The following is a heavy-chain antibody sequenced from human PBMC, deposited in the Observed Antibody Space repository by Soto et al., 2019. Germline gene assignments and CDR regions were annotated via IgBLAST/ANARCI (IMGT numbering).Heavy chain of an antibody. CDR3: AKGLKESSSLVGSFDY. J-gene: IGHJ4*02. CDR2: ISGSGGST. D-gene: IGHD6-13*01. CDR1: GFTFSSYA. Sequence: EVQLLESGGGLVQPGGSLRLSCAASGFTFSSYAMSWVRQAPGKGLEWVSAISGSGGSTYYADSVKGRFTISRDNAKSTLYLQMNSLRAEDTAVYYCAKGLKESSSLVGSFDYWGQGTLVTVSS. V-gene: IGHV3-23*01.